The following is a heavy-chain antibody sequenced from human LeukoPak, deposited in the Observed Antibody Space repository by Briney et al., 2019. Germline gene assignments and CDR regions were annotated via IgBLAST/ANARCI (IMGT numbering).Heavy chain of an antibody. V-gene: IGHV3-15*01. CDR1: GFTFSNAW. D-gene: IGHD4-17*01. CDR2: IKSKPDGGTT. J-gene: IGHJ4*02. Sequence: GGSLRLSCAVSGFTFSNAWMSWVRQAPGKGLEWVGRIKSKPDGGTTDYAAPVKGRFTISRDDSKNTLYLQMHSLKTEDTAVYYCTTGDYGDYGFYDYWGEGTLVTVSS. CDR3: TTGDYGDYGFYDY.